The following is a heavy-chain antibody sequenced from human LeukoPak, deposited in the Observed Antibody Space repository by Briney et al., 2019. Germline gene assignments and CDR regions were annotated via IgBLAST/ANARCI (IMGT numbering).Heavy chain of an antibody. D-gene: IGHD3-22*01. CDR2: ISSSSSYI. V-gene: IGHV3-21*01. Sequence: GGSLRLSCAASGFTFSSYSMYWVRQAPGKGLEWVSSISSSSSYIYYADSVKGRFTISRDNAKNSLYLQMNSLRAEDTAVYYCASRIQYYYDSSGYYYVWGQGTLVTVSS. CDR3: ASRIQYYYDSSGYYYV. CDR1: GFTFSSYS. J-gene: IGHJ4*02.